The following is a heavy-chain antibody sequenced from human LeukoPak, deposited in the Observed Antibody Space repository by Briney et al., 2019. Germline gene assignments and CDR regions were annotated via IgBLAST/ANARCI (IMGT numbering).Heavy chain of an antibody. Sequence: PSETLSLTCTVSGGSISSSSYYWGWIRQPPGKGLEWIGSIYYSGSTYYNPSLKSRVTISVDTSKNQFSLKLSSVTAADTAVYYCASNTYSSSSPFDYWGQGTLVTVSS. V-gene: IGHV4-39*01. CDR2: IYYSGST. CDR1: GGSISSSSYY. CDR3: ASNTYSSSSPFDY. D-gene: IGHD6-6*01. J-gene: IGHJ4*02.